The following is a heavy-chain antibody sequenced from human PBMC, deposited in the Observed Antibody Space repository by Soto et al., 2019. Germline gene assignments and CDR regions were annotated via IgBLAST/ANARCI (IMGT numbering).Heavy chain of an antibody. CDR1: GGTFSSYA. J-gene: IGHJ4*02. CDR3: ARGVEDIVVVPAARRRYFDY. V-gene: IGHV1-69*01. CDR2: IIPIFGTA. D-gene: IGHD2-2*01. Sequence: QVQLVQSGAEVKKPGSSVKVSCKASGGTFSSYAISWVRQAPGQGLEWMGGIIPIFGTANYAQKFQGRVTITADESTSTAYMELGSVRSEYTAVYYCARGVEDIVVVPAARRRYFDYWGQGTLVTVSS.